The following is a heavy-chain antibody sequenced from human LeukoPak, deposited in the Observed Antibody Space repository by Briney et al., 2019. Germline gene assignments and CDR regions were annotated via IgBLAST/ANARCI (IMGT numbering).Heavy chain of an antibody. D-gene: IGHD2-2*01. Sequence: GASVKVSCKASGGTFSSYAISWVRQAPGQGLEWMGGIIPIFGTANYAQKFQGRVTMTTDTSTSTAYMELRSLRSEDTAVYYCARIPPGGSSPPDFWGQGTLVTVSS. J-gene: IGHJ4*02. CDR3: ARIPPGGSSPPDF. V-gene: IGHV1-69*05. CDR1: GGTFSSYA. CDR2: IIPIFGTA.